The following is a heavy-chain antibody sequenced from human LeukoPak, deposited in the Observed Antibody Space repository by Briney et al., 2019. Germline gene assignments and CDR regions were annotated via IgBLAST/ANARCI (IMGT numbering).Heavy chain of an antibody. J-gene: IGHJ4*02. CDR3: ARDSLWFGELWDFDY. Sequence: ASVKVSCKASGYTFTSYGISWVRQAPGQGLDWMGWISAYNGNTNYAQKLQGRVTMTTDTSTSTAYMELRSLRSDDTAVYYCARDSLWFGELWDFDYWGQGTLVTVSS. V-gene: IGHV1-18*01. CDR2: ISAYNGNT. CDR1: GYTFTSYG. D-gene: IGHD3-10*01.